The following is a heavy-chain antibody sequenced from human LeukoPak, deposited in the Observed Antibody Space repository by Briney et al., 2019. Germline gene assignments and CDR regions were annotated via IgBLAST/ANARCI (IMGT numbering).Heavy chain of an antibody. CDR1: GFTVDDYA. D-gene: IGHD5-18*01. CDR2: ISWNSGSI. J-gene: IGHJ4*02. CDR3: ARHLSGITGYTYGRGIDY. V-gene: IGHV3-9*01. Sequence: GRSLRLSCAAVGFTVDDYAMDWGRHAPGKGVEWVSGISWNSGSIGYADSAKGRFTISTDNANNSLYLQMHSLRAEDTAVYYCARHLSGITGYTYGRGIDYWGQGTLVTVSS.